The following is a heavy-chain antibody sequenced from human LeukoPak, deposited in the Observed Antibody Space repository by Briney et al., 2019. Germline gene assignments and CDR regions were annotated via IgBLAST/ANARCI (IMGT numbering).Heavy chain of an antibody. CDR1: GGTFSSYA. CDR2: TIPIFGTA. CDR3: ARDPLPQFYNWFDP. V-gene: IGHV1-69*13. J-gene: IGHJ5*02. Sequence: ASVKVSCKASGGTFSSYAISWVRQAPGQGLEWMGGTIPIFGTANYAQKFQGRVTITADESTSTAYMELSSLRSEDTAVYYCARDPLPQFYNWFDPWGQGTLVTVSS.